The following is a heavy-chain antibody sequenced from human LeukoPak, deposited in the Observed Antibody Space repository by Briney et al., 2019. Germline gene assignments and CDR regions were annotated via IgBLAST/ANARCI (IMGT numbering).Heavy chain of an antibody. D-gene: IGHD3-10*01. CDR2: ISGSSSYI. CDR1: GFTFSRSD. J-gene: IGHJ4*02. Sequence: GESLRLSCAASGFTFSRSDMNWVRQAPGKGLEWVSSISGSSSYIYYTDSLKGRFTISRDNAKNSLYLQMNSLRAEDTAVYYCATRGVTMVRGVDQSDYWGQGTLVTVSS. CDR3: ATRGVTMVRGVDQSDY. V-gene: IGHV3-21*01.